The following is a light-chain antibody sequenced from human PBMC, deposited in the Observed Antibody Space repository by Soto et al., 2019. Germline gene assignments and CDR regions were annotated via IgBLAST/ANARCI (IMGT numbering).Light chain of an antibody. Sequence: EIVMTQSPTTLSVSPGERAALSCRASQSVSSNLAWYQQRPGQAPRLLIYDASTRATGIPARFSGSGSGTEFTLTISSLQSEDCAVYYCQQYDNWRRTFGQGTKVDIK. CDR1: QSVSSN. V-gene: IGKV3-15*01. CDR2: DAS. J-gene: IGKJ1*01. CDR3: QQYDNWRRT.